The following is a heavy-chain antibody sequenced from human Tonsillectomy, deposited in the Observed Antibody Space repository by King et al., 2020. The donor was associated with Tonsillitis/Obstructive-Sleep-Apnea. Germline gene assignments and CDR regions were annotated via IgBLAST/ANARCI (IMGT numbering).Heavy chain of an antibody. CDR1: EYSFTSYW. D-gene: IGHD3-3*01. V-gene: IGHV5-10-1*01. CDR2: IDPSDSYT. CDR3: ARRIFGVVAGAFDI. Sequence: QLVQSGAEVKKPGESLRISCKGSEYSFTSYWISWVRQMPGKGLEWMGRIDPSDSYTNYSPSFQGHGPISADKSISTAYLQWGRLKASDTAMYYCARRIFGVVAGAFDIWGQGTMVTVSS. J-gene: IGHJ3*02.